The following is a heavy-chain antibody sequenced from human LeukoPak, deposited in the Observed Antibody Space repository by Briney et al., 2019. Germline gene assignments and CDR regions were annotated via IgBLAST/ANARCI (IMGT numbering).Heavy chain of an antibody. V-gene: IGHV3-23*01. CDR1: GFTFSSYW. CDR2: ISGSGGSS. J-gene: IGHJ4*02. Sequence: GGSLRLSCAASGFTFSSYWMSWVRQAPGKGLEWVSSISGSGGSSYYADSVKGRFTISRDNSKNTLYLQMNSLRAEDTALYYCAKSPAYYYDSSGYFHYWGQGTLVTVSS. CDR3: AKSPAYYYDSSGYFHY. D-gene: IGHD3-22*01.